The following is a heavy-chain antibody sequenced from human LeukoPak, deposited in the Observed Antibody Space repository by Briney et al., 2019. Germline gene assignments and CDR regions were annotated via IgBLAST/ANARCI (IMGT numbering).Heavy chain of an antibody. CDR1: GFTVSSNY. V-gene: IGHV3-66*01. J-gene: IGHJ4*02. CDR2: IYSGGST. Sequence: GGSLRLSCAASGFTVSSNYMSWVRQAPGKGLEWVSVIYSGGSTYYADSVKGRFTISRDNSENTLYLQMNSLRAEDTAVYYCARVSVIAAAGTGYYFDYWGQGTLVTVSS. CDR3: ARVSVIAAAGTGYYFDY. D-gene: IGHD6-13*01.